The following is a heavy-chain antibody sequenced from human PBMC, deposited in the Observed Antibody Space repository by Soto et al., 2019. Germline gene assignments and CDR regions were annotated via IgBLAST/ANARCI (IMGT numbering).Heavy chain of an antibody. CDR2: ISYDGANK. V-gene: IGHV3-30-3*01. J-gene: IGHJ4*01. Sequence: QVQRVASGGGVVQPGRSLRLSCAASGFTFSSYAMHWVRQAPGKGLEWVSLISYDGANKFYADSVKGRFTISRDNSKNTLYLQMNSLRVEDTAVYYCARAFDSGYFDYWGQGTLVTVSS. CDR1: GFTFSSYA. CDR3: ARAFDSGYFDY. D-gene: IGHD1-26*01.